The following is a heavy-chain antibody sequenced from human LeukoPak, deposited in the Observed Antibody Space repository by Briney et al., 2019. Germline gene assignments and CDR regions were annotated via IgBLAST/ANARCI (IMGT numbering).Heavy chain of an antibody. V-gene: IGHV4-39*01. D-gene: IGHD3-3*02. Sequence: PSETLSLTCTVSGGSISSSSYYWGWIRQPPGKGLEWIGSIYYSGSTYYNPSLKSRVTISVDTSKNQFSLKLSSVTAADTAVYYCARRRSHFLNWFDPWGQGNLVTVSS. CDR1: GGSISSSSYY. J-gene: IGHJ5*02. CDR3: ARRRSHFLNWFDP. CDR2: IYYSGST.